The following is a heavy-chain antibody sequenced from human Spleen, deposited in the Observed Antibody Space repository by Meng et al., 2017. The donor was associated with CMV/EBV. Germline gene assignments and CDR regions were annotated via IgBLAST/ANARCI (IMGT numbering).Heavy chain of an antibody. CDR2: IYYSGST. V-gene: IGHV4-39*07. CDR1: GGSISSGDYY. J-gene: IGHJ5*02. CDR3: ARDDSSSRPNSAYNWFDP. D-gene: IGHD6-13*01. Sequence: QVPLQESGPGLVKPSQTLSLTCTVSGGSISSGDYYWSWIRQPPGKGLEWIGSIYYSGSTYYNPSLKSRVTISVDTSKNQFSLKLSSVTAADTAVYYCARDDSSSRPNSAYNWFDPWGQGTLVTVSS.